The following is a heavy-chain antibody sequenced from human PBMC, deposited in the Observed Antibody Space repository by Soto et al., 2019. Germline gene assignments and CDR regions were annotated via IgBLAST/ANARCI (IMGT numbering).Heavy chain of an antibody. CDR3: ARGIVAFGGVTVTPLEPFDY. J-gene: IGHJ4*02. CDR1: GFTFSSYS. D-gene: IGHD3-16*02. V-gene: IGHV3-21*01. Sequence: GGSLRLSCAACGFTFSSYSMNWVGQAPGKGLEWVSSISSSSSYIYYADSVKGRFTISRDNAKNSLYLQMNCLRAEDTAVYYCARGIVAFGGVTVTPLEPFDYWGQGTLVTVSS. CDR2: ISSSSSYI.